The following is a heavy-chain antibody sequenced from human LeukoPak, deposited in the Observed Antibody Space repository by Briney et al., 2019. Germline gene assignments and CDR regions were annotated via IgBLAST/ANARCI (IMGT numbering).Heavy chain of an antibody. D-gene: IGHD2-21*02. Sequence: SVKVSCKASGYTFTGHYMHWVRQAPGQGLEWMGWINPNSGGTNYAQKFQGRVSMTRDTSISTAYMELSRLRSDDTAVYYCARDAAYCGGDCYSDYWGQGTLVTVSS. J-gene: IGHJ4*02. V-gene: IGHV1-2*02. CDR1: GYTFTGHY. CDR3: ARDAAYCGGDCYSDY. CDR2: INPNSGGT.